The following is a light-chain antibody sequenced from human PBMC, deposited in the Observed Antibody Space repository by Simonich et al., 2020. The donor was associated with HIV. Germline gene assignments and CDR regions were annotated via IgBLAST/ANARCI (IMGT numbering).Light chain of an antibody. V-gene: IGKV4-1*01. CDR2: WAS. Sequence: DIVMTQSPDSLAVSLVEMATINCKSSHGVLYSSNNKNYLTWYQQKPGQPPNLLIYWASTRESGVPDRFSASGSGTDFTLTISSLQAEDVAVYYCQQYYTTPPTFGQGTKVEIK. J-gene: IGKJ1*01. CDR1: HGVLYSSNNKNY. CDR3: QQYYTTPPT.